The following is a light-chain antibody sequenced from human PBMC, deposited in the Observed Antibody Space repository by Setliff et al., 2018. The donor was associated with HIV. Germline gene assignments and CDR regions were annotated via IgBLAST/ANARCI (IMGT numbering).Light chain of an antibody. V-gene: IGLV2-18*02. CDR2: EVN. CDR1: SSDVGSYNR. Sequence: QSALTQPPSVSGSPGQSVTISCTGTSSDVGSYNRVSWYQQLPGTAPKLMIYEVNNRPSGVPDRFSESKSGNTASLTISGLQAEDEADYYCSSYTSISTYVFGTGTKVTVL. J-gene: IGLJ1*01. CDR3: SSYTSISTYV.